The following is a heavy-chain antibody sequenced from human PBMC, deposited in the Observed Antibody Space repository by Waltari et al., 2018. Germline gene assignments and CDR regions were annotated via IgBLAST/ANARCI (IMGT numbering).Heavy chain of an antibody. CDR2: IKQDVSVK. Sequence: EVQLVESGGGLAQPGGSLRLSCAASGLSFSNYWMTWVGQASGTWPGWVATIKQDVSVKDDRDSVKGRFTISRDNAKNSLYLQMNNLRVEDTAVYYCTRGGRDSSWYWRDWGQGTLVTVSS. J-gene: IGHJ4*02. V-gene: IGHV3-7*01. D-gene: IGHD6-13*01. CDR1: GLSFSNYW. CDR3: TRGGRDSSWYWRD.